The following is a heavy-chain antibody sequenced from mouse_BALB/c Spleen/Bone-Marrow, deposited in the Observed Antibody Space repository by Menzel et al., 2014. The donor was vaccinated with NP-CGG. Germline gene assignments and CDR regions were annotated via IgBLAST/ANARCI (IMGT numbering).Heavy chain of an antibody. CDR2: IWGDGST. J-gene: IGHJ4*01. CDR3: ARDSFLITRALDY. D-gene: IGHD2-4*01. CDR1: GFSLTGYG. Sequence: VMLVESGPGLVSPSQRLSIPCTVSGFSLTGYGVSWVRQPPGKGLEWLGMIWGDGSTDYNSALKSRLSINKDNSKSQVFLKMNSLQTDDTARYYCARDSFLITRALDYWGQGTSVTVSS. V-gene: IGHV2-6-7*01.